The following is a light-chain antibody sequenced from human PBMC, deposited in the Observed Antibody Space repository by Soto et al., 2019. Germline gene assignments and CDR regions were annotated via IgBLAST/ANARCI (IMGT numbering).Light chain of an antibody. V-gene: IGLV2-11*01. Sequence: QSALTQPASVSGSPGQSITISCTGTITDIGAYNYVSWYQQHPGKAPRLMIYDVNKRPSGVPDRFSGSKSGNTASLTISGLQAEDEADYYCCSYADRFVFGTGTKVTVL. CDR3: CSYADRFV. CDR2: DVN. J-gene: IGLJ1*01. CDR1: ITDIGAYNY.